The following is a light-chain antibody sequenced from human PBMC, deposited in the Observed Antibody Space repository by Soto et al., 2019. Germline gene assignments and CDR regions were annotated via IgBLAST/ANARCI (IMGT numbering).Light chain of an antibody. Sequence: QSALTQPASVSGSPGQSITISCTGTSSDVGSYNLVSWYQQHPGKAPKLMIYEGSKRPSGVSNRFSGSKSGNTASLTISGLQAEAEADYYCCSYAGSSTYVFGTGTKVPVL. V-gene: IGLV2-23*01. CDR3: CSYAGSSTYV. J-gene: IGLJ1*01. CDR2: EGS. CDR1: SSDVGSYNL.